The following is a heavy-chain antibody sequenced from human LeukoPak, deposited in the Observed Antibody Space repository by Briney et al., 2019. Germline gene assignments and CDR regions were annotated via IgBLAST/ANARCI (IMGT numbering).Heavy chain of an antibody. Sequence: GASVKVSCKAPGGTFSSYAISWVRQAPGQGLEWMGGIIPIFGTANYAQKFQGRVTITADESTSTAYMELSSLRSEDTAVYYCARGIVVVVAATLSYYYMDVWGKGTTVTISS. V-gene: IGHV1-69*13. CDR2: IIPIFGTA. CDR3: ARGIVVVVAATLSYYYMDV. J-gene: IGHJ6*03. D-gene: IGHD2-15*01. CDR1: GGTFSSYA.